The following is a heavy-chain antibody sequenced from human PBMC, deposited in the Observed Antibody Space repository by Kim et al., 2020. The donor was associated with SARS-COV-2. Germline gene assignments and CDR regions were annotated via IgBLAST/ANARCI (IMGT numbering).Heavy chain of an antibody. CDR3: AKWGGAVADGVNP. CDR2: ISWNSGNV. Sequence: GGSLILSCAASGFSFGSYAMHWVRQAPGEGLEWVSGISWNSGNVYYGKSVKGRFTISRDNAKSTLFLQLRSLRPGDTAIYYCAKWGGAVADGVNPWGQG. D-gene: IGHD3-16*01. V-gene: IGHV3-9*01. CDR1: GFSFGSYA. J-gene: IGHJ5*02.